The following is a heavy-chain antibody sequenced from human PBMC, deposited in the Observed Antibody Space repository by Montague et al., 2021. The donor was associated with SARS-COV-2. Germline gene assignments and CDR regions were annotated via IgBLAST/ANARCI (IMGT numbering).Heavy chain of an antibody. D-gene: IGHD3-3*01. CDR2: VLYNKGT. CDR1: GGSISNYY. V-gene: IGHV4-59*08. Sequence: SETLSLTCTVSGGSISNYYWSWIRQPAGKGLEWVGDVLYNKGTNFNPSLKSRVAISVDTSKNQFSLRLTSVTAADTAFYYCVRQPHYDGLSGPPDFWGQGTLVTVSS. CDR3: VRQPHYDGLSGPPDF. J-gene: IGHJ4*02.